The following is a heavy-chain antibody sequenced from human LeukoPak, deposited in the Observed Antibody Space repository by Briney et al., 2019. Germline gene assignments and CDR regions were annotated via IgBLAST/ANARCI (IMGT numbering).Heavy chain of an antibody. V-gene: IGHV1-2*02. D-gene: IGHD5-12*01. J-gene: IGHJ4*02. CDR3: ARELDIVAAMGFDY. Sequence: ASVKVSCKASGYTFTGYYMHWVRQAPGQGLEWMGWINPNSGGTTYAQKFQGRVTMTRDTSISTAYMELSRLRSDDTAVYYCARELDIVAAMGFDYWGQGTLVTVSS. CDR2: INPNSGGT. CDR1: GYTFTGYY.